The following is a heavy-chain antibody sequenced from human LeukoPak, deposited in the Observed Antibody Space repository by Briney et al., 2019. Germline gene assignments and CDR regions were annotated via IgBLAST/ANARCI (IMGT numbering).Heavy chain of an antibody. V-gene: IGHV4-59*02. Sequence: SETLSLTCSVSGASVTSYYWNWVRQTPGKGLEWIGYISSSETTDYGPSFKSRVTMSLDTSKNQFSLKLSSVTAADTAVYYCARTSGNETVDGDYDRRFDYWGQGTLVTVSS. CDR2: ISSSETT. J-gene: IGHJ4*02. CDR1: GASVTSYY. CDR3: ARTSGNETVDGDYDRRFDY. D-gene: IGHD4-17*01.